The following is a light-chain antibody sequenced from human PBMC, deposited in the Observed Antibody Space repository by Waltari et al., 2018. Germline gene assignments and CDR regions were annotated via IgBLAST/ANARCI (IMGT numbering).Light chain of an antibody. CDR1: QGINKE. CDR2: GAS. V-gene: IGKV1-27*01. CDR3: QHDYNPPWT. Sequence: DIQMTQSPSSLSASVGDRVTVTSLASQGINKELSWYQQKPGKAPTLLIYGASTWQTGVSSRFSGSGSGTEFTLSITSLQPEDVGTYYGQHDYNPPWTFGQGTKVEIK. J-gene: IGKJ1*01.